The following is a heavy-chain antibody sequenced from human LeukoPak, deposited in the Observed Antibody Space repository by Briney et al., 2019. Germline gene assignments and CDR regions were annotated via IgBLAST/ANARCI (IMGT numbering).Heavy chain of an antibody. CDR2: IYHSGST. Sequence: PSQTLSLTCTVSGGSISSGGYYWSWIRQLPGKGLEWIGYIYHSGSTYYNPSLKSRVTISVDRSKNQFSLKLSSVTAADTAVYYCAREGYGGNSEIHWGQGTLVTVSS. J-gene: IGHJ4*02. D-gene: IGHD4-23*01. CDR1: GGSISSGGYY. CDR3: AREGYGGNSEIH. V-gene: IGHV4-30-2*01.